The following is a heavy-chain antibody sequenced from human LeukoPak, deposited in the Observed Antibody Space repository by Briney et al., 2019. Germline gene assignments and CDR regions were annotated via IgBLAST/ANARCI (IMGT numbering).Heavy chain of an antibody. CDR2: INWNGGST. Sequence: GGSLRLSCAASGFTFDDYGMSWVRQAPGKGLEWVSGINWNGGSTGYADSVKGRLTISRDNSKNTLYLQMNSLRAEDTAVYYCAKDRLPQWRLGLSDYWGQGTLVTVSS. D-gene: IGHD5-12*01. CDR3: AKDRLPQWRLGLSDY. V-gene: IGHV3-20*04. CDR1: GFTFDDYG. J-gene: IGHJ4*02.